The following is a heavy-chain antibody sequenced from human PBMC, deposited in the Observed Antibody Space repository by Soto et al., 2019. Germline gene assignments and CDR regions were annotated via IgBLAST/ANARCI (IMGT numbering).Heavy chain of an antibody. Sequence: SETLSLTCTVSGGSMSSYYWSWIQQPAGKGLEWIGRIYASGSTNYNPSLKSGITMSVDTPKNQFSLNLNSVTGTNKAVYYCAREGGERDGCLNTCHRWGQG. D-gene: IGHD2-2*01. J-gene: IGHJ5*02. V-gene: IGHV4-4*07. CDR1: GGSMSSYY. CDR2: IYASGST. CDR3: AREGGERDGCLNTCHR.